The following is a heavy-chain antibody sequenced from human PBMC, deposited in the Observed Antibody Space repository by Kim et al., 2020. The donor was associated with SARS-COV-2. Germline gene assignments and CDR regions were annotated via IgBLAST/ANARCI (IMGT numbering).Heavy chain of an antibody. J-gene: IGHJ5*02. D-gene: IGHD3-10*02. Sequence: GGSLRLSCVASRFTFSNYVMHWVRRAAGTGLEWVALISSDGGNTDYADSVKGRFTISRDNSKNTLSLQMNNLRVEDAAMYYCVKDRHFSVPGILTSWGQG. CDR2: ISSDGGNT. CDR1: RFTFSNYV. CDR3: VKDRHFSVPGILTS. V-gene: IGHV3-30*18.